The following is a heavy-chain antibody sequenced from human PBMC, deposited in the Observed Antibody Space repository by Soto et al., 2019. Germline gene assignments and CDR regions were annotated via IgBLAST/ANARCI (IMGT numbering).Heavy chain of an antibody. CDR2: INHSGST. V-gene: IGHV4-34*01. D-gene: IGHD2-2*01. J-gene: IGHJ5*02. CDR3: ARVDGYCSSTSCYEVDP. CDR1: GGSFSGYY. Sequence: QVQLQQWGAGLLKPSETLSLTCAVYGGSFSGYYWSWIRQPPGKGLEWIGEINHSGSTNYNPSLKSRVTISVDTSKNQFSLKLSSVTAADTAVYYCARVDGYCSSTSCYEVDPWGQGTLVTVSS.